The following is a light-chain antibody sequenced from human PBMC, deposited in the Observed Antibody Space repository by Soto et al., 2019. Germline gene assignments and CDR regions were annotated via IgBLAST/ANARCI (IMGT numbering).Light chain of an antibody. Sequence: EIVLTQSPGTLSLSPGERATLSCRASQSVSSNYIAWFQQKPGQAPRLLIYGAFNRATGIPARFSGSGSGTEFTLTISSLQPDDFATYYCQQYNSYSFGQGTKVDIK. V-gene: IGKV3-20*01. J-gene: IGKJ1*01. CDR1: QSVSSNY. CDR3: QQYNSYS. CDR2: GAF.